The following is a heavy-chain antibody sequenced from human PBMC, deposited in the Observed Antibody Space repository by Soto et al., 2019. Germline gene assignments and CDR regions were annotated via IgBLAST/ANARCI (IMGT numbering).Heavy chain of an antibody. D-gene: IGHD4-4*01. CDR1: DYTFIDCG. J-gene: IGHJ6*02. V-gene: IGHV1-18*04. CDR2: VSAYYGNT. Sequence: SVKVSCKASDYTFIDCGIRGVRQPPGQGVEWVGWVSAYYGNTNYAQKLQDRVTLTTDTSTNTAHAEGRRLWCADTAVFYWWRGDGNYPHYYYGMDVWGQGTTVTVSS. CDR3: WRGDGNYPHYYYGMDV.